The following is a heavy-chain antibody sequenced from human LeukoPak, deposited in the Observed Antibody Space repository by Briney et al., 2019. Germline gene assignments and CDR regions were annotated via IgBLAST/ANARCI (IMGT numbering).Heavy chain of an antibody. CDR1: GYRFSTYW. CDR3: AGAAAGTAIDS. CDR2: IYPGDSDI. V-gene: IGHV5-51*01. D-gene: IGHD6-13*01. Sequence: GESLKISCKGSGYRFSTYWIAWVRQMPGKGLEWMGIIYPGDSDIRYSPSFQGQFTISADKSISTAYLQWSSLKASDTAIYYCAGAAAGTAIDSWGQGTLVTVSS. J-gene: IGHJ4*02.